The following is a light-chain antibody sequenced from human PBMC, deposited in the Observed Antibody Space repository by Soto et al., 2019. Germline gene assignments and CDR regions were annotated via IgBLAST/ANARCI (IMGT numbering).Light chain of an antibody. V-gene: IGKV3-20*01. J-gene: IGKJ2*01. Sequence: SLTQGERATLSCRASQSVRNVYLAWYQQKPGQAPRLLIYDASNRATGIPDRFSGSGSGTDFTLTISRLEPEDFAVYYCQQSGSSPRTFGQGTKVDIK. CDR3: QQSGSSPRT. CDR2: DAS. CDR1: QSVRNVY.